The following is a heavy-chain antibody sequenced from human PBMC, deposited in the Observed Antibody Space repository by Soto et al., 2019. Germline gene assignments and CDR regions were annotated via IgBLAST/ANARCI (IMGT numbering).Heavy chain of an antibody. V-gene: IGHV4-34*01. J-gene: IGHJ6*02. CDR1: GGSFSGYY. CDR3: ARRSGSYLFYYYGMDV. Sequence: QVQLQQWGAGLLKPSETLSLTCAVYGGSFSGYYWSWIRQPPGKGLEWIGEINHSGSTNYNPSLKSRVTISVDTSKNQFSLKLSSVTAADTAVYYCARRSGSYLFYYYGMDVWGQGTTVTVSS. D-gene: IGHD1-26*01. CDR2: INHSGST.